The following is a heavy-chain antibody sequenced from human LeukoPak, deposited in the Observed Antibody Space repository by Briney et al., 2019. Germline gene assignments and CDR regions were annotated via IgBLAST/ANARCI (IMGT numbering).Heavy chain of an antibody. Sequence: ASVKVSCKASGYTFTSYYIHWVRQAPGQGLEWMGIINPSGGSTSYAQKFQGSITMTRDTSTSTVYMELSSLRSEDTAVYFCAREDTAMVSFDYWGQGTLVTVSS. V-gene: IGHV1-46*01. CDR1: GYTFTSYY. CDR3: AREDTAMVSFDY. D-gene: IGHD5-18*01. CDR2: INPSGGST. J-gene: IGHJ4*02.